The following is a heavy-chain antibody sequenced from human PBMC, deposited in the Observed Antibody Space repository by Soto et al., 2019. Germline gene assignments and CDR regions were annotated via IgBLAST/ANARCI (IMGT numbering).Heavy chain of an antibody. Sequence: ASVKVSCKASGYTFTSYGISWVRQAPGQGLEWMGWISAYNGNTNYAQKLQGRVTMTTDTSTSTAYMELRSLRSDDTAVYYCARVSNYDILSCPYYMDYWGQGTLVTVSS. CDR3: ARVSNYDILSCPYYMDY. CDR1: GYTFTSYG. V-gene: IGHV1-18*01. D-gene: IGHD3-9*01. CDR2: ISAYNGNT. J-gene: IGHJ4*02.